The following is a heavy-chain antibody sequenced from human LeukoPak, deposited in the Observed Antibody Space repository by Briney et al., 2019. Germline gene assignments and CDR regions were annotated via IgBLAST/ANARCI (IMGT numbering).Heavy chain of an antibody. J-gene: IGHJ4*02. V-gene: IGHV1-2*06. D-gene: IGHD3-3*01. CDR2: INPNSGGT. CDR3: ARLPFWSGYGSY. CDR1: GYTFTGYY. Sequence: ASVKVSCKASGYTFTGYYMHWVRQAPGQGLEWMGRINPNSGGTNYAQKFQGRVTMTRDTSISTAYMELGRLRSDDTAVYYCARLPFWSGYGSYWGQGTLVTVSS.